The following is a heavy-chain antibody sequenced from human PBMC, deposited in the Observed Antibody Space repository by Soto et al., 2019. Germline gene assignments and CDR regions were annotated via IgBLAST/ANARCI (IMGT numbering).Heavy chain of an antibody. CDR1: GFTFSSYG. J-gene: IGHJ4*02. D-gene: IGHD2-2*01. V-gene: IGHV3-30*03. CDR2: ISYDGSNK. Sequence: QVQLVESGGGVVQPGRSLRLSCAASGFTFSSYGMHWVRQAPGKGLEWVAVISYDGSNKYYADSVKGRFTISRDNSKNTLYLQMNSLRAEHTAVYYCATRYCSSTSCYAGLSDYWGQGTLVTVS. CDR3: ATRYCSSTSCYAGLSDY.